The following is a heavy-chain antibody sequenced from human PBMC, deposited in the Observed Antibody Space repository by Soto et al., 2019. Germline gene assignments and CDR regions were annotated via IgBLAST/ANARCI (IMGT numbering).Heavy chain of an antibody. Sequence: ASVKVSCKASGGTFSSYTISWVRQAPGQGLEWMGRIIPILGIANYAQKFQGRVTITADKSTGTAYMELSSLRSEETAVYYCATNPQTLHCSSTSCSGAWFDPWGQGTLVTVSS. V-gene: IGHV1-69*02. D-gene: IGHD2-2*01. CDR1: GGTFSSYT. CDR3: ATNPQTLHCSSTSCSGAWFDP. CDR2: IIPILGIA. J-gene: IGHJ5*02.